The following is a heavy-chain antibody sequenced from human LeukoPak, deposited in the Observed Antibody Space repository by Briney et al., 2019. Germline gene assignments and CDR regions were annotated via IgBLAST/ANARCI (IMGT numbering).Heavy chain of an antibody. J-gene: IGHJ4*02. CDR3: ATHSSSWYGTDTGFDY. D-gene: IGHD6-13*01. CDR2: ISSTGNPR. V-gene: IGHV3-48*01. CDR1: GLSFSDYS. Sequence: GGSLRLSCTASGLSFSDYSMNWVRQAPGKGLEWVSYISSTGNPRHYADSVKGRFTISRDNSKNTLYLQMNSLRAEDTAVYYCATHSSSWYGTDTGFDYWGQGTLVTVSS.